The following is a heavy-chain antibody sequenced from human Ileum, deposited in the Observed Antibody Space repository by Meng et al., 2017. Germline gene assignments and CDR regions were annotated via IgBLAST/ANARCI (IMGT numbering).Heavy chain of an antibody. Sequence: ASVKVSKASGYTFTSYYMHWVRQAPGQGLEWMGLMNPSGGSTTYAQKFQGRVTMTRDTFTSTVYMELSSLTSEDTDVYYSASDRTYYYDSSGYLLRYWGQGTLVTVSS. CDR2: MNPSGGST. V-gene: IGHV1-46*01. D-gene: IGHD3-22*01. J-gene: IGHJ4*02. CDR1: GYTFTSYY. CDR3: ASDRTYYYDSSGYLLRY.